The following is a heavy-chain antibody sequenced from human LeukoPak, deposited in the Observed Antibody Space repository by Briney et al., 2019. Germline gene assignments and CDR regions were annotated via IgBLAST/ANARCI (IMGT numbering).Heavy chain of an antibody. D-gene: IGHD5-24*01. Sequence: ASVKVSCTASGYTFTGYYMHWVRQAPGQGLEWMGWINPNSGGTNYAQKFQGRVTMTRDTSISTAYMELSRLRSDDTAVYYCARDNRWLQCIDYWGQGTLVTVSS. CDR1: GYTFTGYY. V-gene: IGHV1-2*02. J-gene: IGHJ4*02. CDR2: INPNSGGT. CDR3: ARDNRWLQCIDY.